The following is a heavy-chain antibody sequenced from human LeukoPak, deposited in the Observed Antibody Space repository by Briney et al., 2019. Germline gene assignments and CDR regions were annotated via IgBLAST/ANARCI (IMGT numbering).Heavy chain of an antibody. CDR3: ARARGTMIVVVPQV. Sequence: SQTLSLTCTVSGGSISSGGYYWSWIRQHPGKGLEWIGYIYYSGSTYYNPSLKSRVTISVDTSKNQFSLKLSSVTAADTAVYYCARARGTMIVVVPQVWGQGTLVTVSS. J-gene: IGHJ4*02. D-gene: IGHD3-22*01. CDR1: GGSISSGGYY. V-gene: IGHV4-31*03. CDR2: IYYSGST.